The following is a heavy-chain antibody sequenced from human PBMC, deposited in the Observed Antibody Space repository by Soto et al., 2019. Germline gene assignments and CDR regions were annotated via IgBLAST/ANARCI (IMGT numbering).Heavy chain of an antibody. J-gene: IGHJ6*02. CDR1: GYIFTTYG. Sequence: QIQLVQSGGEVERPGASVTVSCEASGYIFTTYGLSWVRQTPAHGLEWMGWISADSGYTQYAQFLQDRLTMTRDTSTNTGYMELRDLTSDDTGIYYCARDRPPGSLYGMDAWGQGTAVTVSS. CDR2: ISADSGYT. V-gene: IGHV1-18*01. CDR3: ARDRPPGSLYGMDA.